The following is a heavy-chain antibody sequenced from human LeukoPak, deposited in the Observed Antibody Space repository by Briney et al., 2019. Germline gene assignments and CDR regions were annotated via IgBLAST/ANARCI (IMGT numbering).Heavy chain of an antibody. CDR2: IYYSGNT. V-gene: IGHV4-59*01. Sequence: PSETLSLTCTVSGGSISSYYWSWIRQPPGKGLEWIGYIYYSGNTNYNPSLKSRVTISVDTSKNQFSLKLSSVTAADTAVYYCARGALTRGYSYGSFDYWGQGTLVTVSS. D-gene: IGHD5-18*01. CDR1: GGSISSYY. J-gene: IGHJ4*02. CDR3: ARGALTRGYSYGSFDY.